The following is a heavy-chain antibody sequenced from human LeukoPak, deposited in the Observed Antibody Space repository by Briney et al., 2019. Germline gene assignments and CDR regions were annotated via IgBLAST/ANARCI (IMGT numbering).Heavy chain of an antibody. CDR3: ARAWCSSTSCLDY. Sequence: SETLSLTCTVSGGSISTYYWSWLRQPPGKGLEWIGYMYYTGSTKYNPSLKSRVTISVDTSKNQFSLKLSSVTAADTAVYYCARAWCSSTSCLDYWGQGTLVTVSS. CDR1: GGSISTYY. V-gene: IGHV4-59*08. CDR2: MYYTGST. D-gene: IGHD2-2*01. J-gene: IGHJ4*02.